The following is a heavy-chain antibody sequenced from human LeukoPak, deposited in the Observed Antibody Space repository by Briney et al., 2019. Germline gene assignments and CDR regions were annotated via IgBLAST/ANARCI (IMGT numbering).Heavy chain of an antibody. V-gene: IGHV4-34*01. J-gene: IGHJ4*02. CDR2: INHSGST. Sequence: SETLSLTCAVYGGSFSGYYWSWIRQPPGKGLEWIGEINHSGSTNYNPSLKSRVTISVDTSKNQFSLKLSSVTAADTAVYYCARSPTYYYGSGSYYAKKTFDYWGQGTLVTVSS. CDR1: GGSFSGYY. CDR3: ARSPTYYYGSGSYYAKKTFDY. D-gene: IGHD3-10*01.